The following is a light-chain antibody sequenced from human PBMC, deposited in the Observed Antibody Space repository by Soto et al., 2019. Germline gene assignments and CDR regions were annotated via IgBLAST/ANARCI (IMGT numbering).Light chain of an antibody. Sequence: QSALTQPASVSGSPRQSITISCTGTSSDVGSYNLVSWYQQHPGKAPKLIIYEGTKRPAGVSIRFSGSKSDNTASLTISGLQTEDEADFYCCSYAGNSTWVFGGGTKVTVL. J-gene: IGLJ3*02. V-gene: IGLV2-23*01. CDR2: EGT. CDR1: SSDVGSYNL. CDR3: CSYAGNSTWV.